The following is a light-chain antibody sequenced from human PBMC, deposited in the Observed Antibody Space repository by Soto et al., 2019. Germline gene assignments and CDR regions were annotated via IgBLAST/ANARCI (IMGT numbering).Light chain of an antibody. CDR3: QSFDGSLSGYV. CDR2: GNT. Sequence: QSVLTQPPSVSGAPGQRVTISCTGSRSNIGASYAVHWYQQLPGTAPKLLIYGNTNRPSGVPDRFSGSKSGTSASMAITGLQAEDEADYYCQSFDGSLSGYVFGTGTKLTVL. CDR1: RSNIGASYA. J-gene: IGLJ1*01. V-gene: IGLV1-40*01.